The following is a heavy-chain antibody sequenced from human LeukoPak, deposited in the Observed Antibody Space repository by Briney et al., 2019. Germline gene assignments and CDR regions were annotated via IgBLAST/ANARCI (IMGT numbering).Heavy chain of an antibody. D-gene: IGHD5-18*01. CDR1: GFTFSSYW. Sequence: PGGSLRLSCAASGFTFSSYWMSWVRQAPGKGLEWVANIKHDGSEAYYVDSVKGRFTISRDNAKNTLYLQMNSLRAEDTAVYYCARDQGGISYGYDYWGQGTLVTVSS. V-gene: IGHV3-7*01. J-gene: IGHJ4*02. CDR3: ARDQGGISYGYDY. CDR2: IKHDGSEA.